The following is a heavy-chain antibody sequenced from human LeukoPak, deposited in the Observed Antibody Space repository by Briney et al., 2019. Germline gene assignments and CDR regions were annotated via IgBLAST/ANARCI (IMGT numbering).Heavy chain of an antibody. CDR3: ARSYADYDFWSGPLNGHYYYYMDV. V-gene: IGHV1-69*01. J-gene: IGHJ6*03. CDR1: GGAFSSYA. Sequence: ASVKVSCKASGGAFSSYAISWVRQAPGQGLEWMGGIIPIFGAANYAQKFQGRVTITADESTSTAYMELSSLRSEDTAVYYCARSYADYDFWSGPLNGHYYYYMDVWGKGTTVTVSS. CDR2: IIPIFGAA. D-gene: IGHD3-3*01.